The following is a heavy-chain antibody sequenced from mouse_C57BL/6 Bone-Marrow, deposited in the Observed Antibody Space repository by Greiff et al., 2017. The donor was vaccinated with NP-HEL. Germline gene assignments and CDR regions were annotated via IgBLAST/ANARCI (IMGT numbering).Heavy chain of an antibody. Sequence: VQLQQPGAELVKPGALVKLSCKASGYTFTSYWMQWVKQRPGQGLEWIGEIDPSDSYTNYNQKFKGKATLTVDTSSSTAYMQLSSLTSEDSAVYYCASSGTYGSRDYWGQGTTLTVSS. CDR2: IDPSDSYT. D-gene: IGHD1-1*01. V-gene: IGHV1-50*01. J-gene: IGHJ2*01. CDR3: ASSGTYGSRDY. CDR1: GYTFTSYW.